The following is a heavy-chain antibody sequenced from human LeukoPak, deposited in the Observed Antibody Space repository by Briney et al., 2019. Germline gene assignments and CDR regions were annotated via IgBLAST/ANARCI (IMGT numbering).Heavy chain of an antibody. D-gene: IGHD3-3*01. J-gene: IGHJ3*02. V-gene: IGHV3-30-3*01. Sequence: PGGSLGLSCAASGFTFSSYAMHWVRQAPGKGLEWVAVISYDGSNKYYADSVKGRFTISRDNSKNTLYLQMNSLRAEDTAVYYCATVPDFWSVNDAFDIWGQGTMVTVSS. CDR1: GFTFSSYA. CDR2: ISYDGSNK. CDR3: ATVPDFWSVNDAFDI.